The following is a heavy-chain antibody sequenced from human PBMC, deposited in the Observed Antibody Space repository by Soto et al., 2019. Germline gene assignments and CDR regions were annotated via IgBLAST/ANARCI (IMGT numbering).Heavy chain of an antibody. D-gene: IGHD3-10*01. CDR1: GFTFITYG. Sequence: EVQLLESGGGLVQPGGSLRLSCAASGFTFITYGMTWVRQAPGKGLEYVSSITGSGAGTYYAEPVKGRFTISRDNSNTPLYPQMNSLRPQDTAIYYCARDAGPLNYWGQGTRVTVSS. J-gene: IGHJ4*02. CDR2: ITGSGAGT. V-gene: IGHV3-23*01. CDR3: ARDAGPLNY.